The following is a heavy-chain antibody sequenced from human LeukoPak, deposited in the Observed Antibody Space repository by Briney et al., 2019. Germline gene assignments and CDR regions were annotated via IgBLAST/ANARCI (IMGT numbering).Heavy chain of an antibody. CDR3: ARDRGVSFRLQHTDAFDL. D-gene: IGHD5-24*01. J-gene: IGHJ3*01. CDR1: GFAFSSYS. CDR2: VSSSTTYV. Sequence: GGSLRLFCAASGFAFSSYSMKWVRQAPGKGLEWVSSVSSSTTYVLYADSLKGRLTISRDNAKNSLYLQLISLRVEDTAVYFCARDRGVSFRLQHTDAFDLWGQGTTVTVSS. V-gene: IGHV3-21*01.